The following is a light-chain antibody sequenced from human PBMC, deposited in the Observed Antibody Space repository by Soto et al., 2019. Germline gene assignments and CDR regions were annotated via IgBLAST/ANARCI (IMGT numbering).Light chain of an antibody. J-gene: IGKJ3*01. Sequence: EIVMTQSPTTLSVSPGERATLSCRASQSVSGNLAWYQQKPGQAPRLLIYAASTRATGIPARFSGSGSGTEFTLTISSLQSEDFAVYYCQQYNNWPHITFGYGTKVDIK. CDR3: QQYNNWPHIT. CDR1: QSVSGN. CDR2: AAS. V-gene: IGKV3-15*01.